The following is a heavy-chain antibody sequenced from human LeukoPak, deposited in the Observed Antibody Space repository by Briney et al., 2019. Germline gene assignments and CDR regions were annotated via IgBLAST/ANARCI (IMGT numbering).Heavy chain of an antibody. J-gene: IGHJ5*02. CDR3: ARDIMVRGAAPNWFDP. Sequence: PSETLSLTCTVSGGSISSYYWSWIRQPPGKGLEWIGYIYYSGSTNYNPSLKSRVTVSVDTSKTQFSLKLSSVTAADTAVYYCARDIMVRGAAPNWFDPWGQGTLVTVSS. V-gene: IGHV4-59*08. D-gene: IGHD3-10*01. CDR2: IYYSGST. CDR1: GGSISSYY.